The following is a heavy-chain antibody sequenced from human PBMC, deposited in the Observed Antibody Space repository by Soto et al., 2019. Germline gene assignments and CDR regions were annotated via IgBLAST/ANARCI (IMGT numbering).Heavy chain of an antibody. J-gene: IGHJ4*02. CDR3: AKEYCGGDCFGY. D-gene: IGHD2-21*01. CDR1: GFTFSSYG. V-gene: IGHV3-30*18. CDR2: ISYDGSNK. Sequence: GSLRLSCAASGFTFSSYGMHWVRQAPGKGLEWVAVISYDGSNKYYADSVKGRFTISRDNSKNTLYLQMNSLRAEDTAVYYCAKEYCGGDCFGYWGQGTLVTVSS.